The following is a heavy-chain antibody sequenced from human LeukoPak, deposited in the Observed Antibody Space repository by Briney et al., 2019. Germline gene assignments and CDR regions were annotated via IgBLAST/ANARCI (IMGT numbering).Heavy chain of an antibody. J-gene: IGHJ4*02. CDR3: ARDGYYDSSGYTLGY. Sequence: GGSLRLSCAASGFTFSSYSMNWVRQAPGKGLEWISYISSSGSTINYADSVKGRFTISRDNAKNSLYLQMNSLRDEDTAVYYCARDGYYDSSGYTLGYWGQGTLVTVSS. V-gene: IGHV3-48*02. CDR1: GFTFSSYS. CDR2: ISSSGSTI. D-gene: IGHD3-22*01.